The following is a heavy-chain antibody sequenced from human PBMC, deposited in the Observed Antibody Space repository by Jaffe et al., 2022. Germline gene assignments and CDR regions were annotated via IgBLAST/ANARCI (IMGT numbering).Heavy chain of an antibody. J-gene: IGHJ4*02. CDR2: IVVGSGNT. Sequence: QMQLVQSGPEVKKPGTSVKVSCKASGFTFTSSAVQWVRQARGQRLEWIGWIVVGSGNTNYAQKFQERVTITRDMSTSTAYMELSSLRSEDTAVYYCAVRSSTSGPIFDYWGQGTLVTVSS. V-gene: IGHV1-58*01. D-gene: IGHD2-2*01. CDR3: AVRSSTSGPIFDY. CDR1: GFTFTSSA.